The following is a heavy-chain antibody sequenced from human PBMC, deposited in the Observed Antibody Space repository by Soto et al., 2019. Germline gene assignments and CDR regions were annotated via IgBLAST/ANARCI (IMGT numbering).Heavy chain of an antibody. V-gene: IGHV3-23*01. Sequence: GGSLKISCAASGFTFSSYAMSWVRQAPGKGLEWVSAISGSGGSTYYADSVKGRFTISRDNSKNTLYLQMNSLRAEDTAVYYCAKGQLLWFGELYYYYGMDVWGQGTTVTVSS. J-gene: IGHJ6*02. CDR1: GFTFSSYA. D-gene: IGHD3-10*01. CDR3: AKGQLLWFGELYYYYGMDV. CDR2: ISGSGGST.